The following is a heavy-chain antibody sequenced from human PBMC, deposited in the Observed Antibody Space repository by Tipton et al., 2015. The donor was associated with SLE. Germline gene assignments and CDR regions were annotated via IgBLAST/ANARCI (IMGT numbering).Heavy chain of an antibody. Sequence: TLSLTCTVSGGSISGSYYWSWIRQSPGKGLEWIGEINYSGSTKYNPSLKSRVTISVDASKNQFSLKMNFMTAADRAVYYCARDGSVELKLRGIGAFGIWGQGAVVTVSS. CDR3: ARDGSVELKLRGIGAFGI. V-gene: IGHV4-34*01. D-gene: IGHD3-10*01. CDR2: INYSGST. J-gene: IGHJ3*02. CDR1: GGSISGSYY.